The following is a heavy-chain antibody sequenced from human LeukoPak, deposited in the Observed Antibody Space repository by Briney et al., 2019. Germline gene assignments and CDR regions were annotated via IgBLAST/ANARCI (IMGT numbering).Heavy chain of an antibody. D-gene: IGHD5-18*01. V-gene: IGHV3-23*01. J-gene: IGHJ6*03. CDR1: GFTFSSYA. CDR2: ISGSSSYI. CDR3: ARIQLWSTLNYMDV. Sequence: TGGSLRLSCAASGFTFSSYAMSWVRQAPGKGLEWVSAISGSSSYIYYADSVKGRFTISRDNSKNTLYLQMSSLRAEDTAVYYCARIQLWSTLNYMDVWGKGTTVTVSS.